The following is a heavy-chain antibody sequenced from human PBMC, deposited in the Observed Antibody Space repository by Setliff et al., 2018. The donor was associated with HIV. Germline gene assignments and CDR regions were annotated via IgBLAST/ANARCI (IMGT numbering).Heavy chain of an antibody. CDR3: ARGRYYDSGTYFTET. CDR2: FVPMFGSA. CDR1: GGSFSNYA. V-gene: IGHV1-69*13. D-gene: IGHD3-10*01. Sequence: SVKVSCKASGGSFSNYAFSWVRQAPGQGLEWMGGFVPMFGSANYAQKFQGRLTITADESTTTVYMELSRFRSEDTAVYYCARGRYYDSGTYFTETWGQGALVTVSS. J-gene: IGHJ5*02.